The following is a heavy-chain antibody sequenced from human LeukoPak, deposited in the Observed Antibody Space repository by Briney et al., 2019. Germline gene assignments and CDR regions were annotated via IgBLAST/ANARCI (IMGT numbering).Heavy chain of an antibody. CDR3: ARVLAIFGLDTTDFYMDV. V-gene: IGHV4-59*11. CDR2: TSGSI. Sequence: SETLSLTCAVSGASISSHYWGGIRQPPRKGLGGIGDTSGSISDNPSLKSRVAVSVDPSQNQVSLSLTSVTAADTAVYYCARVLAIFGLDTTDFYMDVWGKGTTVTVSS. CDR1: GASISSHY. D-gene: IGHD3/OR15-3a*01. J-gene: IGHJ6*03.